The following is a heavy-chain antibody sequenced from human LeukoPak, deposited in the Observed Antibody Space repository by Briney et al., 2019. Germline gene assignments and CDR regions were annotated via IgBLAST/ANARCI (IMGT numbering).Heavy chain of an antibody. CDR1: GSIFSSYS. Sequence: GSLRLSCEASGSIFSSYSMNWVRQAPGKGLEWVSAISGSGATTYYADSVKGRFTISRDNSKNTLYLQMNSLRAEDTAVYYCAKERTNFDYWGQGTLVTVSS. D-gene: IGHD2-8*01. V-gene: IGHV3-23*01. CDR3: AKERTNFDY. J-gene: IGHJ4*02. CDR2: ISGSGATT.